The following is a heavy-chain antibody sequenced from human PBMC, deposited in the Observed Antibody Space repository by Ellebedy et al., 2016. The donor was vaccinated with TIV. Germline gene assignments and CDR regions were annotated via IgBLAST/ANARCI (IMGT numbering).Heavy chain of an antibody. V-gene: IGHV4-59*08. Sequence: SETLSLTCTVSGGSIWSYCWTWIRQPPGKGLEWIGNINYSGSTKYNPSLKSRLTISVDTSKKQFSLRLRSVTAADTAVYYCARRVNSYGWFWFDPWGQGTLVTVSS. CDR1: GGSIWSYC. J-gene: IGHJ5*02. CDR2: INYSGST. D-gene: IGHD5-18*01. CDR3: ARRVNSYGWFWFDP.